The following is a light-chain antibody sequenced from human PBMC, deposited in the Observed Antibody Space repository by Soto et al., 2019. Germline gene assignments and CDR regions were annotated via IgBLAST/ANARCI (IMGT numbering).Light chain of an antibody. CDR3: QSYASSLSVL. V-gene: IGLV1-40*01. Sequence: QSVLTQPPSVSGAPGQRVTISCTVSSSNIGAGSDVHWYQQLPGTAPKLLIYGNSNRPSGVPDRFSGSNSGTSASLAITGLQAEDEADYYCQSYASSLSVLFGGGTKVTVL. J-gene: IGLJ2*01. CDR1: SSNIGAGSD. CDR2: GNS.